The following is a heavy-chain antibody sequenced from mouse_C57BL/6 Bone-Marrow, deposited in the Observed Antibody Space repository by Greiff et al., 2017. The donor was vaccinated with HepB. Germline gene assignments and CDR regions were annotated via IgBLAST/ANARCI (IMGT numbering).Heavy chain of an antibody. CDR2: INPNNGGT. Sequence: VQLQQSGPELVKPGASVKISCKASGYTFTDYYMNWVKQSHGKSLEWIGDINPNNGGTSYNQKFKGKATLTVDKSSSTAYMELRSLTSEDSAVYYCARRLVFITTVVAPDYWGQGTTLTVSS. J-gene: IGHJ2*01. CDR1: GYTFTDYY. V-gene: IGHV1-26*01. D-gene: IGHD1-1*01. CDR3: ARRLVFITTVVAPDY.